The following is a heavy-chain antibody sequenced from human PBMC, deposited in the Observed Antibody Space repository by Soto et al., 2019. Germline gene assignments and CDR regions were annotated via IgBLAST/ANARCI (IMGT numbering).Heavy chain of an antibody. CDR2: ISYDGSNK. CDR3: ATLRFLEWLSCGYGMDV. V-gene: IGHV3-30-3*01. D-gene: IGHD3-3*01. CDR1: GFTFSSYA. Sequence: QVQLVESGGGVVQPGRSLRLSCAASGFTFSSYAMHWVRQAPGKGLELVAVISYDGSNKYYADSVKGRFTISRDNSKNTMYLQMNSRRAEDTAVYYCATLRFLEWLSCGYGMDVWGQGTTVTVSS. J-gene: IGHJ6*02.